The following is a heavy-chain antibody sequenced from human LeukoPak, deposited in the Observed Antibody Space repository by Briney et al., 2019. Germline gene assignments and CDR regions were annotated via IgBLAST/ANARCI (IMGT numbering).Heavy chain of an antibody. J-gene: IGHJ4*02. CDR1: GYTFTSYY. CDR3: ARVGYCSSTSCPGFGY. CDR2: INPSGGST. V-gene: IGHV1-46*01. D-gene: IGHD2-2*01. Sequence: GASVKVSCKASGYTFTSYYTHWVRQAPGQGLEWMGIINPSGGSTSYAQKFQGRVTMTRDMSTSTVYMELSSLRSEDTAVYYCARVGYCSSTSCPGFGYWGQGTLVTVSS.